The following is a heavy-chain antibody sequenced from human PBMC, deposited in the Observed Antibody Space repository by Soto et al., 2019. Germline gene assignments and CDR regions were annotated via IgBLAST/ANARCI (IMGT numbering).Heavy chain of an antibody. Sequence: EVQLAESGGGLAQPGGSLRLSCAASGFTLRGYAMDWVRQAPGKGLEYVSGISSNGVGTYYANSVQGRFTISRDNSKNTVYIQMGSLRPEDMAVYDCARRAHPDFYTLDVWGKGTTVTVSS. D-gene: IGHD4-4*01. V-gene: IGHV3-64*01. CDR3: ARRAHPDFYTLDV. CDR1: GFTLRGYA. CDR2: ISSNGVGT. J-gene: IGHJ6*03.